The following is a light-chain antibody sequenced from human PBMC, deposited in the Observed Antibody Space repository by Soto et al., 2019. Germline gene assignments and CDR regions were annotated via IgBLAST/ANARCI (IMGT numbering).Light chain of an antibody. CDR2: TTS. CDR3: QQYKTYSRT. V-gene: IGKV1-5*03. J-gene: IGKJ1*01. CDR1: QSISPW. Sequence: DIPMTQSPSTLSASVGDRVTITCRASQSISPWLAWYQQRPGKAPKVLMYTTSTLQAGVPSRFSGSGYGTEFNLTISSLQPDDFATYYCQQYKTYSRTFGQGTKVEI.